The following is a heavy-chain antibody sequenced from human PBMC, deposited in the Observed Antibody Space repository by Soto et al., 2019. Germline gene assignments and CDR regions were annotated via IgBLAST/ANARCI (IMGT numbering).Heavy chain of an antibody. D-gene: IGHD2-8*01. CDR1: GFTFSSYS. V-gene: IGHV3-48*01. CDR2: IRSGGSPV. CDR3: AREISVSNGGIVY. Sequence: GGSLRLSCAASGFTFSSYSMNWVRQAPGKGLEWVSCIRSGGSPVYYADSVKGRFTISRDDARNSLYLQLNSLRVEDTAVYYWAREISVSNGGIVYGGQGPQVTFPS. J-gene: IGHJ4*02.